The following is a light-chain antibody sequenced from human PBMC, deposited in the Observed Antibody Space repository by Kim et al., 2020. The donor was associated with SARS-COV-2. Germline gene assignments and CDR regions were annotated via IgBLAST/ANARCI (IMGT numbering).Light chain of an antibody. V-gene: IGLV1-51*01. CDR2: DND. CDR1: TSNCRNNY. CDR3: GTWDTSLSAWV. J-gene: IGLJ3*02. Sequence: QSVLTQPPSVSAAPGQKVTISCSGSTSNCRNNYVSGYQQLPGTAPKLLIYDNDNRPSGIPDRFYGSKSGTSATLGITGLQTGDEADYYCGTWDTSLSAWVFGGGTQLPVL.